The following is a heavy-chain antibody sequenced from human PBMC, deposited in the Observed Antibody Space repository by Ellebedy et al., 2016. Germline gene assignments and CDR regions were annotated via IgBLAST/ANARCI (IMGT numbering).Heavy chain of an antibody. J-gene: IGHJ4*02. CDR2: ISRSGDYT. D-gene: IGHD4-17*01. Sequence: GESLKISXAASGFTFSSYVMSWVRQAPGEGLEWVSTISRSGDYTYYADSVKGRFTISRDNSKNTLYLQMGSLKAEDTAVYYCAKDRDDYGDYVFDYWGQGTLVTVSS. CDR1: GFTFSSYV. V-gene: IGHV3-23*01. CDR3: AKDRDDYGDYVFDY.